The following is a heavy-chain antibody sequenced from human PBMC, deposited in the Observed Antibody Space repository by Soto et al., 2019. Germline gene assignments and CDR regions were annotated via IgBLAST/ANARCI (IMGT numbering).Heavy chain of an antibody. CDR2: ISSSSSYI. D-gene: IGHD3-16*02. V-gene: IGHV3-21*01. Sequence: GGSLRLSCAASGFTFSSYSMNWVRQAPGKGLEWVSSISSSSSYIYYADSVKGRFTISRDNAKNSLYLQMNSLRAEDTAVYYCARAQNENLWRLGELSLRSCCVDYWGQGTLVTVSS. J-gene: IGHJ4*02. CDR1: GFTFSSYS. CDR3: ARAQNENLWRLGELSLRSCCVDY.